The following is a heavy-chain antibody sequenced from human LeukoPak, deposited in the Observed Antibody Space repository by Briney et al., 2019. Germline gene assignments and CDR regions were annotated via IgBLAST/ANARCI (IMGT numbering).Heavy chain of an antibody. J-gene: IGHJ4*02. CDR1: GFTVSSNY. D-gene: IGHD5-18*01. CDR3: ARDEDPVDTAMVTD. V-gene: IGHV3-53*01. CDR2: IYSGGST. Sequence: GGSLRLSCAASGFTVSSNYMSWVRQAPEKGLEWVSVIYSGGSTYYADSVKGRFTISRDNSKNTLYLQMNSLRAEDTAVYYCARDEDPVDTAMVTDWGQGTLVTVSS.